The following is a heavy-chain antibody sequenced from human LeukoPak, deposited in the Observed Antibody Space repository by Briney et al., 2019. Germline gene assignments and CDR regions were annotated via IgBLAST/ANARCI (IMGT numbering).Heavy chain of an antibody. D-gene: IGHD3-22*01. CDR2: IIPILGIA. J-gene: IGHJ3*02. Sequence: ASVKVSCKASGGTFCSYAISCVRQATGHGPEWMGRIIPILGIANYTQKFQGRVTITADKSTSTAYMELSSLRSEDTAVYYCATLLNYYDSSGYSAGRGAFDIRGQGTMVTVSS. CDR1: GGTFCSYA. V-gene: IGHV1-69*04. CDR3: ATLLNYYDSSGYSAGRGAFDI.